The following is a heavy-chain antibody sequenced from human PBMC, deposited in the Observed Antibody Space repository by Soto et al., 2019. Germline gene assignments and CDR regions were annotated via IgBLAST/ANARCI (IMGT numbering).Heavy chain of an antibody. CDR3: ARDTSFGRGYLNN. J-gene: IGHJ4*02. D-gene: IGHD3-3*01. V-gene: IGHV4-31*03. Sequence: PSETLSLTCTVSGGSISSGGYYWSWIRQHPGKGLEWIGYIYYSGSTYYNPSLKSRVTISVDTSKNQFSLKLSSVTAADTAVYYCARDTSFGRGYLNNWGQGTLVTVSS. CDR2: IYYSGST. CDR1: GGSISSGGYY.